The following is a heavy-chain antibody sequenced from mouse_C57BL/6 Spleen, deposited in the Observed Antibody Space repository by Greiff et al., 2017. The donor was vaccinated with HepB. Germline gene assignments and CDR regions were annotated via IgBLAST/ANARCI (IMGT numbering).Heavy chain of an antibody. Sequence: VQLQQSGGGLVKPGGSLKLSCAASGFTFSDYGMHWVRQAPEKGLEWVAYISSGSSTIYYADTVKGRFTISRDNAKNTLFLQMTSLRSEDTAMYYCAGLLRWMDYWGQGTSVTVSS. J-gene: IGHJ4*01. CDR2: ISSGSSTI. CDR1: GFTFSDYG. CDR3: AGLLRWMDY. D-gene: IGHD1-1*01. V-gene: IGHV5-17*01.